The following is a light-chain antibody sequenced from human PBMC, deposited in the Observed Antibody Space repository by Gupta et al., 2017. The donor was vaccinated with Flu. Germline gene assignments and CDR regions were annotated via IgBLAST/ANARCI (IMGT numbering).Light chain of an antibody. V-gene: IGKV1D-16*01. CDR2: AGS. J-gene: IGKJ4*02. Sequence: DIQMTDSPYSLSASVGARATITCLESQDISPWLAWYQQKPEKAPKVLIYAGSNVQSGVPSRFSGGGSGTEFTLTIRGRQSEDFATYYCEHEYSFPSTFGXGTKVEIK. CDR1: QDISPW. CDR3: EHEYSFPST.